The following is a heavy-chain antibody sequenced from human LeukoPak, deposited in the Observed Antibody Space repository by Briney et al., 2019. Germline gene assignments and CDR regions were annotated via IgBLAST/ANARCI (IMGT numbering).Heavy chain of an antibody. V-gene: IGHV4-59*01. J-gene: IGHJ6*03. D-gene: IGHD5-12*01. Sequence: SETLSLTCTVSGGSISDYYWSWIRQPPGKGLEWIGYISYSGSTNYNPSLKSRVTTLVDTSKNQFSLKLRSVTAADTAVYYCARVVYSGYDFRGAMDVWGKGTTVTVSS. CDR3: ARVVYSGYDFRGAMDV. CDR2: ISYSGST. CDR1: GGSISDYY.